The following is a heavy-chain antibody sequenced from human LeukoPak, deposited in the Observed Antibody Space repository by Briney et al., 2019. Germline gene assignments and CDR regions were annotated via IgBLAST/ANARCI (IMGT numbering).Heavy chain of an antibody. Sequence: SQTLSLTCTVSGGSISSGDYYRSWIRQPPGKGLEWIGYIYYSGSTYYNPSLKSRVTISVDTSKNQFSLKLSSVTAADTAVYYCGYDFWSGPFDYWGQGTLVTVSS. V-gene: IGHV4-30-4*01. CDR2: IYYSGST. D-gene: IGHD3-3*01. CDR1: GGSISSGDYY. J-gene: IGHJ4*02. CDR3: GYDFWSGPFDY.